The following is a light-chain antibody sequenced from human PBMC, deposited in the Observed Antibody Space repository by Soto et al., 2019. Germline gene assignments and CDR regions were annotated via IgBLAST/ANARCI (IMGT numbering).Light chain of an antibody. V-gene: IGKV3D-15*01. Sequence: EIVLTQSPGTLSLSPGERSTLSCRASQSVSNNYLAWYHQKPGQAPRLLIYGASNRATGIPDRFTGSGSGTEFTLTISSLQSEDFAVYYCQQYNNWPITFGQGTRLEIK. J-gene: IGKJ5*01. CDR3: QQYNNWPIT. CDR1: QSVSNN. CDR2: GAS.